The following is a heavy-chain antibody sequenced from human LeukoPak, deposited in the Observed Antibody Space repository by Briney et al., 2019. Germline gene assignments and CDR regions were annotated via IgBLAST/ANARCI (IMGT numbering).Heavy chain of an antibody. V-gene: IGHV3-30*02. CDR2: IRYDGTAQ. CDR3: ARGNSNGFDI. D-gene: IGHD1-7*01. Sequence: PGGSLRLSCAASGFTFSNYGMDWVRQAPGKGLEWVAFIRYDGTAQYYADSVKGRFTISRDNSKNTLYLQVNSVRAEDTAVYYCARGNSNGFDIWGQGTTVTVSS. J-gene: IGHJ3*02. CDR1: GFTFSNYG.